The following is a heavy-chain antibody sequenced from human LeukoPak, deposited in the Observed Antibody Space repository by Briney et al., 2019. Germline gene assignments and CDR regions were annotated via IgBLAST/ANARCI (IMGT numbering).Heavy chain of an antibody. J-gene: IGHJ1*01. D-gene: IGHD2-8*01. Sequence: PGGSLRLSCAASGFTFSSYGMHWVRQAPGKGLEWVAVIWYDGSNKYHADSVKGRFTISRDNSKNTLYLQVNSLRAEDTAVYYCASMYFSQYLQHWGQGTLVTVSS. CDR2: IWYDGSNK. CDR1: GFTFSSYG. CDR3: ASMYFSQYLQH. V-gene: IGHV3-33*01.